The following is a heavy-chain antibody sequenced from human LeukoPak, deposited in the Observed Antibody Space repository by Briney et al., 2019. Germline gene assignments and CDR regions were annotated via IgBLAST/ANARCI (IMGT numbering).Heavy chain of an antibody. J-gene: IGHJ4*02. D-gene: IGHD5-12*01. CDR1: GGSISSGDYY. V-gene: IGHV4-30-4*01. CDR3: ARARHTHSGYECFDY. Sequence: SQTLSLTCTVSGGSISSGDYYWSWIRQPPGKGLEWIGYIYYSGSTHYNPSLKSRVTISVDTSKNQFSLKLSSVTAADTAVYYCARARHTHSGYECFDYWGQGTLVTVSS. CDR2: IYYSGST.